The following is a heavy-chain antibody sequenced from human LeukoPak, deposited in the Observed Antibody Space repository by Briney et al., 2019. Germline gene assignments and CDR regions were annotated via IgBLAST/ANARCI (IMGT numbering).Heavy chain of an antibody. CDR3: ARDIGVGTSKGFDY. D-gene: IGHD1-26*01. CDR2: ISATGAT. CDR1: GGSINVDY. Sequence: PSETLSLTCTVSGGSINVDYWSWVQQSAEKGLEWIGRISATGATAYNPSLKSRLTMSVDTSKNQFSLKLNSVTAADTAVYYCARDIGVGTSKGFDYWGQGALVTVSS. J-gene: IGHJ4*02. V-gene: IGHV4-4*07.